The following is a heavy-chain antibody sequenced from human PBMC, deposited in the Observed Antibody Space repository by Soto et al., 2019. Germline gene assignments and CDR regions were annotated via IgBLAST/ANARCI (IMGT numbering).Heavy chain of an antibody. V-gene: IGHV4-59*01. Sequence: PSETLSLTGTVSGGSIRSYDWSWIRQPPGKGLEWIGYIYYSGSTNYNPSLKSRVTISVDTSKNQFSLKLSSVTAADTAVYYCARVAATADRYYFDYWGQGTLVTVSS. CDR1: GGSIRSYD. J-gene: IGHJ4*02. CDR3: ARVAATADRYYFDY. D-gene: IGHD6-13*01. CDR2: IYYSGST.